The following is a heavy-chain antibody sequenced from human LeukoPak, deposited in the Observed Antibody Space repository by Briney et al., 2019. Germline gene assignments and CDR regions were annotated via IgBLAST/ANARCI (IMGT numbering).Heavy chain of an antibody. D-gene: IGHD3-9*01. CDR3: AKGVLTGYYMGDF. CDR2: INGGGDST. V-gene: IGHV3-23*01. Sequence: PGGSLRLSCAVSGITLSNYGMSWVRQAPGKGLEWVSAINGGGDSTYYADSVKGRFTISRDNSKNTLYLHMNSLRAEDTAVYYCAKGVLTGYYMGDFWGQGTLVTVSS. J-gene: IGHJ4*02. CDR1: GITLSNYG.